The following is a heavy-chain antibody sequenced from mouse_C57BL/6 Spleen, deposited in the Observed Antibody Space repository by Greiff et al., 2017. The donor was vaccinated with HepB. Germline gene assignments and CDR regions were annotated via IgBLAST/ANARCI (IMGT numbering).Heavy chain of an antibody. CDR3: ARLRAYPFAY. V-gene: IGHV1-61*01. D-gene: IGHD3-3*01. J-gene: IGHJ3*01. CDR2: IYPSDSET. CDR1: GYTFTSYW. Sequence: QVQLQQPGAELVRPGSSVKLSCKASGYTFTSYWMDWVKQRPGQGLEWIGNIYPSDSETHYNQKFKDKATLTVDKSSSTAYMQLSSLTSEDSAVYYCARLRAYPFAYWGQGTLVTVSA.